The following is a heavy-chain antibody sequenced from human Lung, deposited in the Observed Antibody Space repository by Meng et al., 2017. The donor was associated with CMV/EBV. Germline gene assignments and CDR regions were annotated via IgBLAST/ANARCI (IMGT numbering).Heavy chain of an antibody. CDR3: ARDFSGYSSSSLY. V-gene: IGHV1-18*01. CDR2: ISAYNGNT. J-gene: IGHJ4*02. D-gene: IGHD6-13*01. Sequence: AXVXVSXXASGYTFTSYGISWVRQAPGQGLEWMGWISAYNGNTNYAQKLQGRVTMTTDTSTSTAYMELRSLRSDDTAVYYCARDFSGYSSSSLYWGQGTLVTVSS. CDR1: GYTFTSYG.